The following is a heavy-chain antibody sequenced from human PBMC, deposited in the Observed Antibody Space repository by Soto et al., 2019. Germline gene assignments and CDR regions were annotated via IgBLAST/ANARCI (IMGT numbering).Heavy chain of an antibody. CDR2: IYWDDDK. J-gene: IGHJ4*02. CDR1: GFSLSRTRMA. CDR3: AHIVVAGLGYYFDY. V-gene: IGHV2-5*02. D-gene: IGHD6-19*01. Sequence: QITLKESGPTLVKPTQTLTLTCTFSGFSLSRTRMAVGWIRQPPGKALEWLALIYWDDDKRYSPFLKSRLTITTDTSKNPVVLTMSNMDPVDTAKYYCAHIVVAGLGYYFDYWGQGTLVTVSS.